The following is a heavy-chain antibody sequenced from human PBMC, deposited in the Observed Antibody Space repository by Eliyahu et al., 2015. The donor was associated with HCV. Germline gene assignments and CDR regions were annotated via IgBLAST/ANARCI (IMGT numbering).Heavy chain of an antibody. V-gene: IGHV3-49*03. CDR1: GFTFGXXA. CDR2: IRSKAYGGTT. Sequence: EVQLVESGGXLVQPGRSLXLSCTASGFTFGXXAXSWFRQAPGKGLEWVGFIRSKAYGGTTEYAASVKGRFTISRDDSKSIAYLQMNSLKTEDTAVYYCTRDERPDGYNLPLFDYWGQGTLVTVSS. J-gene: IGHJ4*02. D-gene: IGHD5-24*01. CDR3: TRDERPDGYNLPLFDY.